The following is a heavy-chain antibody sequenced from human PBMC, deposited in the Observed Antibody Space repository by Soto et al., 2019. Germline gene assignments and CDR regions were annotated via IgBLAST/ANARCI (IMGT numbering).Heavy chain of an antibody. CDR3: AHLYDFWSGHTDAFDI. CDR2: IYWDDDK. Sequence: QITLKESGPTLVKPTQTLTLTCTFSGFSLSTSGVGVGWIRQPPGKALEWLALIYWDDDKRYSPSLKSRLTTTKDTTKNQVVLTMTNMDPVDTATYYCAHLYDFWSGHTDAFDIWGQGTMVTVSS. V-gene: IGHV2-5*02. CDR1: GFSLSTSGVG. D-gene: IGHD3-3*01. J-gene: IGHJ3*02.